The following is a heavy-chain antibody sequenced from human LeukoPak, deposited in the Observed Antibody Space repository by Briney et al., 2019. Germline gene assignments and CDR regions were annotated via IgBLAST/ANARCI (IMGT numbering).Heavy chain of an antibody. CDR2: ISAYNGNT. J-gene: IGHJ4*02. Sequence: ASVKVSCKASGYTFTSYGISWVRQAPGQGLEWMGWISAYNGNTNYAQKLQGRVTMTTDTSTSTACMELRSLRSDDTAVYYCARDRSGYYSGDYWGQGTLVTVSS. V-gene: IGHV1-18*01. D-gene: IGHD3-22*01. CDR1: GYTFTSYG. CDR3: ARDRSGYYSGDY.